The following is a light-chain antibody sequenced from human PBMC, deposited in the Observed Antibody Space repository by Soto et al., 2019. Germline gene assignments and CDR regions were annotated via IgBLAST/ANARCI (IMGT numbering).Light chain of an antibody. CDR2: KAS. V-gene: IGKV1-5*03. Sequence: DIQMTQSPSTLSASVGDRVTITCRASQSISSWLAWYQQRPGKAPKLLIYKASSLESGVPSRFNGSGSGTEFTLTISSLQPDDFATYYCQQHNSYSWTFGQGTKVEIK. CDR3: QQHNSYSWT. CDR1: QSISSW. J-gene: IGKJ1*01.